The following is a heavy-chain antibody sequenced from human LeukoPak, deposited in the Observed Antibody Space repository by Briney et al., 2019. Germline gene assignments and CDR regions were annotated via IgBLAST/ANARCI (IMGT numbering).Heavy chain of an antibody. J-gene: IGHJ4*02. D-gene: IGHD2-21*02. CDR1: GFTFSSYS. V-gene: IGHV3-21*01. CDR3: AYEAYCGGDCPN. Sequence: GGSLRLSCAASGFTFSSYSMNWVRQAPGKGLEWVSSISSSSSYIYYADSVKGRFTISRDNAKNSLYLQMNSLRAEDTAVYYCAYEAYCGGDCPNWGQGTLVTVFS. CDR2: ISSSSSYI.